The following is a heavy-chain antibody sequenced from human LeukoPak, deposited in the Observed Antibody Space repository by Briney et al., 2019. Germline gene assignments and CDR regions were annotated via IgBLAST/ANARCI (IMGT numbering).Heavy chain of an antibody. J-gene: IGHJ5*02. D-gene: IGHD1-14*01. Sequence: SETLSLTCTVSGGSISSYYWSWIRQPPGKGLEWIGYIYYSGSTNYNPSLKSRVTISVDTSKNQFSLKLSSVTAADTGVYFCARQQSDTNLFHPRGQGTLVTVSS. CDR2: IYYSGST. CDR3: ARQQSDTNLFHP. CDR1: GGSISSYY. V-gene: IGHV4-59*08.